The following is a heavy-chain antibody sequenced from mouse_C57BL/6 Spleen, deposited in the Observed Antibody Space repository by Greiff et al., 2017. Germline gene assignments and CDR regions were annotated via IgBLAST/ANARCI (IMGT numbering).Heavy chain of an antibody. V-gene: IGHV2-2*01. CDR3: ARNGNLYAMDY. Sequence: VQLQQSGPGLVQPSQSLSITCTVSGFSLTSYGVHWVRQSPGKGLEWLGVIWSGGSTDYNAAFISRLSISKDNSKSQVFFKMNSLQADDTAIDYCARNGNLYAMDYWGQGTSVTVSS. CDR1: GFSLTSYG. CDR2: IWSGGST. J-gene: IGHJ4*01. D-gene: IGHD2-1*01.